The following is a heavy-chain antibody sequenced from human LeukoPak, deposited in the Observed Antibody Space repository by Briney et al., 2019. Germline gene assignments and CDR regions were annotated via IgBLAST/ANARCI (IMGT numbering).Heavy chain of an antibody. CDR1: GGSISSYY. J-gene: IGHJ6*02. V-gene: IGHV4-4*07. CDR3: ARDIVVVVAATLYYYYGMDV. CDR2: IYTSGST. D-gene: IGHD2-15*01. Sequence: SSETLSLTCTVSGGSISSYYWSWIRQPAGKGLEWIGRIYTSGSTNYNPSLKSRVTMSVDTSKNQFSLKLSSVTAADTAVYYCARDIVVVVAATLYYYYGMDVWGRGTTVTVSS.